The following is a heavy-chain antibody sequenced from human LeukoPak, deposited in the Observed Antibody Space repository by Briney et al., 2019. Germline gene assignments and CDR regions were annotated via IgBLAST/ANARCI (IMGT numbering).Heavy chain of an antibody. CDR1: GFTVSSNF. Sequence: PGGSLRLSCAASGFTVSSNFLSWVRQAPGKGLEWVSLIYSGGSTDYTDSVKGRFTISRDNSKNTLYLQMNSLRAEDTAVYYCARRHTALTYWGQGTLVTVSS. CDR3: ARRHTALTY. D-gene: IGHD5-18*01. CDR2: IYSGGST. J-gene: IGHJ4*02. V-gene: IGHV3-53*01.